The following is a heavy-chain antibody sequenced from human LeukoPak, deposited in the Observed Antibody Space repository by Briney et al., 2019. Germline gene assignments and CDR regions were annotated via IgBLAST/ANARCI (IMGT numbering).Heavy chain of an antibody. CDR1: GFTFSSYA. J-gene: IGHJ6*03. D-gene: IGHD6-13*01. CDR3: ARSGGYSSSWYFAHLRDYYYYYYMDV. CDR2: ISYDGSNK. V-gene: IGHV3-30*01. Sequence: GRSLRLSCAASGFTFSSYAMHWVRQAPGKGLEWVAVISYDGSNKYYADSVKGRFTISRDNSKNTLYLQMNSLRAEDTAVYYCARSGGYSSSWYFAHLRDYYYYYYMDVWGKGTMVTVSS.